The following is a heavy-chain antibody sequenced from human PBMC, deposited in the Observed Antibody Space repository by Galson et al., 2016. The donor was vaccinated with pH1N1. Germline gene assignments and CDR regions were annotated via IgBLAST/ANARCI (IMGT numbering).Heavy chain of an antibody. V-gene: IGHV3-33*05. CDR1: GFTFSSYG. J-gene: IGHJ4*02. CDR2: MTYDGSNA. Sequence: SLRLSCAASGFTFSSYGMHWVRHAPGKGLQWVAVMTYDGSNAYYADSVKGRFTISRDNSKNTLYLQIYTLRPEDTAVYYCARDRDGKGLDSWGQGILGTVSS. CDR3: ARDRDGKGLDS.